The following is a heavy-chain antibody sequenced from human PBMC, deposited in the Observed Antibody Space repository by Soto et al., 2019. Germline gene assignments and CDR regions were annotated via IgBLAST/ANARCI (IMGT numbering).Heavy chain of an antibody. D-gene: IGHD2-21*01. CDR1: GGSISSGGYY. CDR3: ARARLRWPRVNYFDY. V-gene: IGHV4-31*03. J-gene: IGHJ4*01. CDR2: IYYSGST. Sequence: QVXLQXSGPGLXXXXXXLXXXCXVSGGSISSGGYYWSWIRQHPGKGLEWIGYIYYSGSTYYNPSLNSRFTISVDTSKNQFSLKLSSVTAADTAVYYCARARLRWPRVNYFDYWGQGTLVTVSS.